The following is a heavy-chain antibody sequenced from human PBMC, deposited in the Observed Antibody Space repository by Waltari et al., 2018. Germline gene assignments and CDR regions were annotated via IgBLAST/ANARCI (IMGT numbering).Heavy chain of an antibody. CDR1: GGSLIDYY. CDR3: ARCFYDSRGNYQEALSS. Sequence: QVQLQQWGAGLLKPSETLSLSCEVYGGSLIDYYWTWIRQSPRKVVEWIGEINHHGNPPFSPSLRSRLSMSVDTHKDQAAVKLTSMTAADTAVYYCARCFYDSRGNYQEALSSWGQGTLVTVSS. J-gene: IGHJ4*02. CDR2: INHHGNP. D-gene: IGHD3-22*01. V-gene: IGHV4-34*02.